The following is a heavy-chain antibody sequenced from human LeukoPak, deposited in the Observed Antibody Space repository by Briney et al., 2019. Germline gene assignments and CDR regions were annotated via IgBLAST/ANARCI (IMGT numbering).Heavy chain of an antibody. V-gene: IGHV3-21*06. CDR2: ISSSSKYI. Sequence: PGWSLRLSCAASGFNFSDYNMNWVRQAAGKGLAWVSVISSSSKYIYYADSLKGRSTISRDNAKNSLYLQMNSLRAEDTAVYYCARVSTAVSLAIDYWGQGTLVTVST. CDR1: GFNFSDYN. CDR3: ARVSTAVSLAIDY. D-gene: IGHD6-13*01. J-gene: IGHJ4*02.